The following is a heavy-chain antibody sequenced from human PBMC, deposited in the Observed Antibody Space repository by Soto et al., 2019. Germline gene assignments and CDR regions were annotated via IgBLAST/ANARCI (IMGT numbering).Heavy chain of an antibody. J-gene: IGHJ6*02. V-gene: IGHV3-30*18. Sequence: QVQLVESGGGVVQPGRSLRLSCAASGFTFSSYGMHWVRQAPGKGLEWVAVISYDGSNKYYADSVKGRFTISRDNSKNTLYLQMNSRRAEDTAVYYCAKALLRPGRAYGMDVWGQGTTVTVSS. CDR2: ISYDGSNK. CDR1: GFTFSSYG. CDR3: AKALLRPGRAYGMDV.